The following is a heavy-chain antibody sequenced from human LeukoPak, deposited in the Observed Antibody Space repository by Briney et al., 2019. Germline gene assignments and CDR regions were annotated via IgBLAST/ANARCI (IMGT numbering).Heavy chain of an antibody. V-gene: IGHV3-30*02. CDR2: IRYDGTNK. J-gene: IGHJ6*03. CDR3: ARAGSYSRYYYYYMDV. D-gene: IGHD1-26*01. Sequence: GGSLRLSCAASGFTFSSYGMHWVRQAPGKGLEWVAFIRYDGTNKYYADSVKGRFTISRDNSKNTLYLQMNSLRAEDTAVYYCARAGSYSRYYYYYMDVWGKGTTVTVSS. CDR1: GFTFSSYG.